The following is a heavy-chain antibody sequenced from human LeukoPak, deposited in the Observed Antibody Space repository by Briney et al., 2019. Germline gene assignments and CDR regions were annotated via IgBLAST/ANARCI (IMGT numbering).Heavy chain of an antibody. CDR2: IKQDGSEK. CDR3: ARESITIFGVVIG. D-gene: IGHD3-3*01. V-gene: IGHV3-7*01. J-gene: IGHJ4*02. Sequence: SGGSLRLSCAASGFTFSNYWMSWVRQAPGKGLEWVANIKQDGSEKYYVNSVKGRFTISRDNAKNSLYLQMNSLRAEDTAVYYCARESITIFGVVIGWGQGTLVTVSS. CDR1: GFTFSNYW.